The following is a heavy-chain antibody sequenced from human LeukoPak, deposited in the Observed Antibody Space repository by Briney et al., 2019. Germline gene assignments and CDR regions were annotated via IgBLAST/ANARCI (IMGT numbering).Heavy chain of an antibody. Sequence: QSGGSLRLSCAASGFTFTTYWMSWVRQLPGKGLEGVANINQDGTEKYYVDSVKGRFTISRDNAKNSVFLQMSSLTSEDTAVYFCARVDDDLDAFDLRGQGTLVTVSS. V-gene: IGHV3-7*01. J-gene: IGHJ3*01. D-gene: IGHD3-3*01. CDR2: INQDGTEK. CDR3: ARVDDDLDAFDL. CDR1: GFTFTTYW.